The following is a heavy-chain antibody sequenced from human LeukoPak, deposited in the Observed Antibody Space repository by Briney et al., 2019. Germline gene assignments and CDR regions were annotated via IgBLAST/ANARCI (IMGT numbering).Heavy chain of an antibody. J-gene: IGHJ4*02. CDR3: ARARGSFSYFFDY. Sequence: GGSLRLSCAASGFTVSSNYMSWVRQAPGKGLEWVSVIYSGGSTNYADSVNGRFTISRDNSKNTLYLQMNSLRAEDTAVYYCARARGSFSYFFDYWGQGTLVTVSS. V-gene: IGHV3-66*01. CDR2: IYSGGST. CDR1: GFTVSSNY. D-gene: IGHD1-26*01.